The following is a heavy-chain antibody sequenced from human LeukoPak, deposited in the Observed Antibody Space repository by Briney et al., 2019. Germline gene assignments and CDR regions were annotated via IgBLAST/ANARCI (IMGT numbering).Heavy chain of an antibody. CDR3: ARWDIRGTAHQLDY. V-gene: IGHV3-7*01. D-gene: IGHD5-12*01. Sequence: PGGSLRLSCAASGFTLSSHWMTWVRQAPGKGLEWVANINQGGSAKYYVDSVKGRFTISRDNAKNSMYLQMNSLRAEDTAVYYCARWDIRGTAHQLDYWGQGTLVTVSS. J-gene: IGHJ4*02. CDR2: INQGGSAK. CDR1: GFTLSSHW.